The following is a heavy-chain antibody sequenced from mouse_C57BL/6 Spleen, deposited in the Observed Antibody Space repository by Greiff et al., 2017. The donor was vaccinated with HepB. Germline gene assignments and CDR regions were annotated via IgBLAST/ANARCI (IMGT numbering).Heavy chain of an antibody. CDR2: ISDGGSYT. CDR1: GFTFSSYA. Sequence: DVMLVESGGGLVKPGGSLKLSCAASGFTFSSYAMSWVRQTPEKRLEWVATISDGGSYTYYPDNVKVRFTISRDNAKNNLYLQMSHLKSEDTAMYYCARPLDGSSYGFAYWGQGTRVTVSA. D-gene: IGHD1-1*01. J-gene: IGHJ3*01. V-gene: IGHV5-4*03. CDR3: ARPLDGSSYGFAY.